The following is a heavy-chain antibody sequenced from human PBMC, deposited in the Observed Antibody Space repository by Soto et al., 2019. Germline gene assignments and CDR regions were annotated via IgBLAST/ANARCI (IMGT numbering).Heavy chain of an antibody. CDR2: INHSGST. J-gene: IGHJ5*02. CDR1: GGSISSYY. Sequence: PSETLSLTCTVSGGSISSYYWSWIRQPPGKGLERIGEINHSGSTNYNPSLKSRVTISVDTSKNQFSLKLSSVTAADTAVYYCARGRIAAAGRGNWTRPRSNWFDPWGQGTLVTVSS. CDR3: ARGRIAAAGRGNWTRPRSNWFDP. D-gene: IGHD6-13*01. V-gene: IGHV4-59*12.